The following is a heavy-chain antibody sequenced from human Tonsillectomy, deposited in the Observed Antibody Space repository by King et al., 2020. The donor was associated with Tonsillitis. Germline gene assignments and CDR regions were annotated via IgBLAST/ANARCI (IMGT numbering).Heavy chain of an antibody. V-gene: IGHV3-48*02. J-gene: IGHJ4*02. CDR1: GFTFSSYS. D-gene: IGHD3-10*01. CDR3: ARDIWFGELLPPYFDY. Sequence: VQLVESGGGLVQPGGSLRLSCAASGFTFSSYSMNWVRQAPGKGLEWVSYISSSSSTIYYADSVKGRFTISRDNAKNSMYLQMNSLRDEDTAVYYCARDIWFGELLPPYFDYWGQGTLVTVSS. CDR2: ISSSSSTI.